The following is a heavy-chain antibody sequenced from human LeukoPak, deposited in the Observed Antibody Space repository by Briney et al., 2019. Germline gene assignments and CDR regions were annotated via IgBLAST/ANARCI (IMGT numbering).Heavy chain of an antibody. CDR3: ASTDEMLDDAFDI. D-gene: IGHD5-24*01. CDR1: GGSISSYY. V-gene: IGHV4-59*01. CDR2: IYYSGST. J-gene: IGHJ3*02. Sequence: PSETLSLTCTVSGGSISSYYWSWIRQPPGKGLEWIGYIYYSGSTNYNPSLKSRVTISVDTSKNQFSLKLSSVTAADTAVYYCASTDEMLDDAFDIWGQGTMVTVSS.